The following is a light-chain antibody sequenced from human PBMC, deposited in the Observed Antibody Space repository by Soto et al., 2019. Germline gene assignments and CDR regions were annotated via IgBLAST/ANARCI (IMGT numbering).Light chain of an antibody. CDR2: DVS. Sequence: QSALTQPASVSGSPGQSITISCTGTSSDVGGYNYVSWYQQNPGKAPKLIIYDVSNRPSGVSNRFSGFKSGNTASLTISGLQAEDEADYHCSSNRNSSTPYVFGSGTKLTVL. J-gene: IGLJ1*01. V-gene: IGLV2-14*01. CDR1: SSDVGGYNY. CDR3: SSNRNSSTPYV.